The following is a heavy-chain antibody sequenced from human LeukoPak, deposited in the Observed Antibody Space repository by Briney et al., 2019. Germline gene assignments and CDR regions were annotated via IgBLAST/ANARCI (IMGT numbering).Heavy chain of an antibody. CDR1: GYTFTSYG. D-gene: IGHD4-17*01. CDR2: ISAYNGNT. CDR3: ARDQDGDYAGY. V-gene: IGHV1-18*01. Sequence: RASVKVSCKASGYTFTSYGISWVRQAPGQGLERMGWISAYNGNTNYAQKLQGRVTMTTDTSTSTAYMELRSLRSDDTAVYYCARDQDGDYAGYWGQGTLVTVSS. J-gene: IGHJ4*02.